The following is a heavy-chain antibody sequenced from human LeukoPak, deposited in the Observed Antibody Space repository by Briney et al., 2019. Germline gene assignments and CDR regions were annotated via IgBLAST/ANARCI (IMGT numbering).Heavy chain of an antibody. D-gene: IGHD3-9*01. J-gene: IGHJ5*02. CDR3: AKSGNYDIMSGYQAGWFDP. V-gene: IGHV3-30*18. CDR1: GFTFRSYG. Sequence: GGSLRLSCAASGFTFRSYGMHWVRRAPGKGLEWVAVISYDGSNKYYADSVKGRFTISRDNSKNTLYLQMNSLRAEDTAVYYCAKSGNYDIMSGYQAGWFDPWGQGTLVTVSS. CDR2: ISYDGSNK.